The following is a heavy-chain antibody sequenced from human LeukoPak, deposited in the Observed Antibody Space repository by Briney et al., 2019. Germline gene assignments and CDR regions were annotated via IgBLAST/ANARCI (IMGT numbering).Heavy chain of an antibody. V-gene: IGHV1-69*04. Sequence: SVKVSCKASGGTFSSYAISWVRQAPGQGLEWMGRIIPILGMANYAQKFQGRVAITADKSTSTAYMELSSLRSEDTAVYYCARAPSIVVVPAAANWFDPWGQGTLVTVSS. J-gene: IGHJ5*02. D-gene: IGHD2-2*01. CDR3: ARAPSIVVVPAAANWFDP. CDR1: GGTFSSYA. CDR2: IIPILGMA.